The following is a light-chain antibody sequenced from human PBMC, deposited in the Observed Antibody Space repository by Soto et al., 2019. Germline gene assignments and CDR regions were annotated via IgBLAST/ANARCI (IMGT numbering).Light chain of an antibody. CDR2: DAS. CDR3: QQFNSYART. CDR1: QSISSW. J-gene: IGKJ1*01. Sequence: DIQMTQSPSTLSASVGDRDTITCRASQSISSWLVCYQQKPGKAPTLLIYDASSLESGVPSMFSGSGSGTEFTLSISSLQPDDFATSYCQQFNSYARTFGQGTKVEIK. V-gene: IGKV1-5*01.